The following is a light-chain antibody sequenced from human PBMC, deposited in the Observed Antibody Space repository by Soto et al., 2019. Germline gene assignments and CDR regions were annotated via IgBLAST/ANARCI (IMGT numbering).Light chain of an antibody. J-gene: IGKJ5*01. CDR1: QNIATY. CDR2: TAS. Sequence: IQMTQSPSSLSTSVGDRVTITCRASQNIATYLNWYQQTPGKAPKLLIYTASTLQSGVPSRFSGSGSGTDFTLTISSLQPEDFATYYCQHIYTIPITFGQGTRLEIK. V-gene: IGKV1-39*01. CDR3: QHIYTIPIT.